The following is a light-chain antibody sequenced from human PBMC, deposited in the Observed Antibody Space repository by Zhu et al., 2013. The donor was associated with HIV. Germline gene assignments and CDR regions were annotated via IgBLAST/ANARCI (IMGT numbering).Light chain of an antibody. J-gene: IGKJ4*01. CDR3: QQYDSLPALT. Sequence: DIQLTQSPSSLSASLGDRVTITCQASQDIGNYLHWYQQKPGKAPKLLIYDASILETGVPSRFSGGGSGTDFTFNISSLQPEDIATYFCQQYDSLPALTFGGGTKVEIK. CDR2: DAS. V-gene: IGKV1-33*01. CDR1: QDIGNY.